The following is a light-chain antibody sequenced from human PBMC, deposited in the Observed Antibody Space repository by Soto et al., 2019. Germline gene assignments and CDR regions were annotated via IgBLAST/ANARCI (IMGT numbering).Light chain of an antibody. J-gene: IGLJ1*01. Sequence: QSVLTQPPSVSAAPGQKVTIACSGSSSNIGNNYVSWYQQLPGTAPKLLIYDNNKRPSGIPDRFSGSKSGTSATLGITGLQTGDEADYYCGTWDSSLSAYVFGTWTKVTAL. CDR3: GTWDSSLSAYV. V-gene: IGLV1-51*01. CDR1: SSNIGNNY. CDR2: DNN.